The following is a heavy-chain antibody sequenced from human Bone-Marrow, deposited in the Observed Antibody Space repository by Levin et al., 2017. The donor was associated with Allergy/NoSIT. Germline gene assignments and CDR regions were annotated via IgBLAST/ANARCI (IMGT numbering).Heavy chain of an antibody. CDR3: ARGWPPVDYGDYYYYYGMDG. D-gene: IGHD4-17*01. J-gene: IGHJ6*02. CDR1: GGSFSGYY. Sequence: PSETLSLTCAVYGGSFSGYYWSWIRQPPGKGLEWIGEINHSGSTNYNPSLKSRVTISVDTSKNQFSLKLSSVTAADTAVYYCARGWPPVDYGDYYYYYGMDGWGQGTTVTVSS. V-gene: IGHV4-34*01. CDR2: INHSGST.